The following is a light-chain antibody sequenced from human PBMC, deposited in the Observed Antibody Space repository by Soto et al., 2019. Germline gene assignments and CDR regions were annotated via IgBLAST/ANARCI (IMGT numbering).Light chain of an antibody. J-gene: IGKJ4*01. V-gene: IGKV3-11*01. CDR1: QSVRSY. CDR2: DAS. CDR3: QQRSNWPLLT. Sequence: IVLTQSPATLSLSPGERATLSCRASQSVRSYLAWYRQKPGQAPRLLIYDASNRATGIPARFSGSGSGTDFTLTISSLEPEDFAVYYCQQRSNWPLLTFGGGTKVDIK.